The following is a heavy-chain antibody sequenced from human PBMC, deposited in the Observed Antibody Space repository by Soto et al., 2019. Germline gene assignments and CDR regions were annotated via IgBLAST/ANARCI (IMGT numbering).Heavy chain of an antibody. CDR2: VHYTGST. Sequence: SETLSLTCTVSDGSISRSAFYWGWIRQPPGKGLEWIGSVHYTGSTYYNPSLKSRVTISVDTSKNQFSLKLSSVTAADTAVYYCASGSNPQDHWFDPWGQGTLVTVSS. D-gene: IGHD4-4*01. CDR1: DGSISRSAFY. J-gene: IGHJ5*02. CDR3: ASGSNPQDHWFDP. V-gene: IGHV4-39*01.